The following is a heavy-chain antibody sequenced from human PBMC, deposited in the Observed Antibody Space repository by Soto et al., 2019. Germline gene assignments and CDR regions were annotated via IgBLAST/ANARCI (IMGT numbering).Heavy chain of an antibody. D-gene: IGHD6-13*01. V-gene: IGHV4-34*01. J-gene: IGHJ6*02. CDR2: INHSGSA. Sequence: SETLSLTCAVYGESFSGYIWTWIRQTPGKGLQWIGQINHSGSASYNPSLKSRVTISVHTSNSQFSLELSSVTAADTAVYYCARLYGEGSSWVDRYYHYVMAVWGRGTSVTVSS. CDR3: ARLYGEGSSWVDRYYHYVMAV. CDR1: GESFSGYI.